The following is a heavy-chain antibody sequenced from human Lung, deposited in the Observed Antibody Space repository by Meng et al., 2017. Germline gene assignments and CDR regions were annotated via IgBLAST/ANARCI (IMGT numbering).Heavy chain of an antibody. CDR1: GYTLSSDG. J-gene: IGHJ4*02. Sequence: QGQLVKSGAGVKKPGASVKASCEASGYTLSSDGFSWVRQAPGQGLEWLGWINTYNGKTDYAQKFQGRITMTTDTFTSTAYMELRNLRSDDTAVYYCATRGNPYLNCWGQGTLVTVSS. V-gene: IGHV1-18*01. CDR2: INTYNGKT. CDR3: ATRGNPYLNC.